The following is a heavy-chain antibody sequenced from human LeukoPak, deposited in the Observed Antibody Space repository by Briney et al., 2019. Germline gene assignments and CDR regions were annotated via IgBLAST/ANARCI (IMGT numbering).Heavy chain of an antibody. D-gene: IGHD1-14*01. V-gene: IGHV3-74*01. CDR2: INSDGSTT. CDR1: GFTSSSYW. J-gene: IGHJ4*02. CDR3: AKDLYEPPALFCH. Sequence: PGGSLRLSCAASGFTSSSYWMHWVRQVPGKGLVWVSRINSDGSTTSYADSVKGRFTISRDNAKDTLYLQMNSLRAEDTAVYYCAKDLYEPPALFCHWGQGTLVTVSS.